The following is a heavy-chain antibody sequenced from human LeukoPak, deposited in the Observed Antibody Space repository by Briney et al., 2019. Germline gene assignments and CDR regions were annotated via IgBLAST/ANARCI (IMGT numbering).Heavy chain of an antibody. Sequence: GGSLRLSCAASGFTFSSNAMSWVRQAPGKGLEWVSGISGSGGSTYYADSVKGRFTISRDNSKNTLYLQMNNLRGDDTAVYYCARSLTMVRGYDYWGQGILVTVSS. V-gene: IGHV3-23*01. D-gene: IGHD3-10*01. J-gene: IGHJ4*02. CDR3: ARSLTMVRGYDY. CDR2: ISGSGGST. CDR1: GFTFSSNA.